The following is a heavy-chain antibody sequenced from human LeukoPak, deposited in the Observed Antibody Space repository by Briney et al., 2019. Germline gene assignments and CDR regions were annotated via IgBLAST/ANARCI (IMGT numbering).Heavy chain of an antibody. J-gene: IGHJ4*02. CDR2: IDPSDSYT. V-gene: IGHV5-10-1*01. CDR1: GYSFTSYW. Sequence: PGGSLRLSCKGSGYSFTSYWISWVRQMPGKGLEWVGRIDPSDSYTNYSPSFQGHVSISADKSISTAYPQWSSLKASDTAIYYCARQRDGADYWGQGTLVTVSS. CDR3: ARQRDGADY. D-gene: IGHD5-24*01.